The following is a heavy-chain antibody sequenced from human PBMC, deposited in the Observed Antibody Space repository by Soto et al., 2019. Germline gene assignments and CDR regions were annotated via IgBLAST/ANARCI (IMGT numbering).Heavy chain of an antibody. CDR3: ARGGEPLGYYGLDV. Sequence: SETLSLTCSVSGGSVRSVNHFWNWIRQPPGRGLEWLGYMYYTGVTNYNPSLKSRVSMSVDTSKDQFSLNLTSLTAADTAVYYCARGGEPLGYYGLDVWGQGTTVTVSS. CDR2: MYYTGVT. CDR1: GGSVRSVNHF. V-gene: IGHV4-61*01. J-gene: IGHJ6*02.